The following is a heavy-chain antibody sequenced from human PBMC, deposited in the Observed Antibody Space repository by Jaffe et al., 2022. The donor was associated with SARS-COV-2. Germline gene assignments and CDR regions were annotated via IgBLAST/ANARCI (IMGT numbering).Heavy chain of an antibody. V-gene: IGHV3-21*01. CDR3: AREDSGYVLVHDDAFDI. Sequence: EVQLVESGGGLVKPGGSLRLSCAASGFTFSSYSMNWVRQAPGKGLEWVSSISSSSSYINYADSVKGRFTISRDNAKNSLYLQMNSLRAEDTAVYYCAREDSGYVLVHDDAFDIWGQGTMVTVSS. CDR1: GFTFSSYS. D-gene: IGHD5-12*01. J-gene: IGHJ3*02. CDR2: ISSSSSYI.